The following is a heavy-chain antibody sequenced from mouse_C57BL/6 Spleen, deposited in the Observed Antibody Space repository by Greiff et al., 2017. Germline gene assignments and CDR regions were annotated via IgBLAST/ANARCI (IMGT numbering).Heavy chain of an antibody. CDR1: GFNIKDYY. D-gene: IGHD1-1*01. Sequence: VQLQQSGAELVRPGASVKLSCTASGFNIKDYYMHWVKQRPEQGLEWIGRIDPEDGDTEYAPKFQGKDTMTADTSSNTAYLQLSSLTSEDTAVYYCTTLSYGSSYEGYWGQGTTLTVSS. J-gene: IGHJ2*01. CDR3: TTLSYGSSYEGY. CDR2: IDPEDGDT. V-gene: IGHV14-1*01.